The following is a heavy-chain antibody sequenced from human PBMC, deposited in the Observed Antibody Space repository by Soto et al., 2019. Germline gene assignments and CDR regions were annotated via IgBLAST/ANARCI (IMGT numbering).Heavy chain of an antibody. CDR3: AHRVLRTVFGLVTTTAIYFDF. V-gene: IGHV2-5*02. D-gene: IGHD3-3*01. J-gene: IGHJ4*02. CDR2: SYWDDDK. Sequence: QITLNESGPTQVKPRQTLTLTCTFSGFSLTTSGVGVGWIRQSPGKAPEWLALSYWDDDKRYSPSLKSRLTITKDTSKNQVVLTMADLVPADTATYFCAHRVLRTVFGLVTTTAIYFDFWGQGTPVAVSS. CDR1: GFSLTTSGVG.